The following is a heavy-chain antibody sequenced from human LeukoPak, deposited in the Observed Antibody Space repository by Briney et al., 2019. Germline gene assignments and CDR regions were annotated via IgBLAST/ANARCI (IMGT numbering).Heavy chain of an antibody. Sequence: GGSLRLSCAASGFTVSSNYMTWVRQAPGKGLEWGSVIYSGGSTYYADSVKGRFTISRDNSKNTLYLQMNSLRAEDTAMYYCARDSHYAFDYWGQGTLVTVSS. CDR1: GFTVSSNY. CDR3: ARDSHYAFDY. V-gene: IGHV3-53*01. D-gene: IGHD4-17*01. J-gene: IGHJ4*02. CDR2: IYSGGST.